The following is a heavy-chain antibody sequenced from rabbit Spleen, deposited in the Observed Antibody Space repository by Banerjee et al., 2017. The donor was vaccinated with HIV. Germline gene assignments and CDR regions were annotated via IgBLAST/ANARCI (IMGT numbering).Heavy chain of an antibody. D-gene: IGHD8-1*01. CDR1: GVSFSGNSY. CDR2: IDTGSSGFT. CDR3: ARDTGSSFSSYGMDL. V-gene: IGHV1S40*01. Sequence: QSLEESGGDLVKPGASLTLTCITSGVSFSGNSYMCWVRQAPGKGLEWIVCIDTGSSGFTYFASWAKGRFTISKTSSTTVTLQMTSLTAADTATYFCARDTGSSFSSYGMDLWGPGHPGHRL. J-gene: IGHJ6*01.